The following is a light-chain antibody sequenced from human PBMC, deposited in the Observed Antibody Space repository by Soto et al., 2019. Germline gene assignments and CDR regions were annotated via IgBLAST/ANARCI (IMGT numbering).Light chain of an antibody. Sequence: QSALTQPASVSGSPGQSITISCTGSSSDVGGYNLVSWYQHHPGKAPKLMIYEGSKRPSGVSNRFSGSKSGNTASLTISGLQADDEADYYCCSYAGTSSLIFGGGTKVTVL. CDR3: CSYAGTSSLI. CDR1: SSDVGGYNL. CDR2: EGS. V-gene: IGLV2-23*01. J-gene: IGLJ2*01.